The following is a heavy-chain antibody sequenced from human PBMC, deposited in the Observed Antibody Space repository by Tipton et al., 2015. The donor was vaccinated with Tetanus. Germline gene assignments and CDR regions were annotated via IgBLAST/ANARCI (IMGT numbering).Heavy chain of an antibody. D-gene: IGHD2-2*01. CDR2: IYYSGNT. V-gene: IGHV4-59*01. Sequence: TLSLTCTVSGDSISFYYWSWIRQPPGKGLEWIGYIYYSGNTKYNPSLKSRVTMSADTSKNQFSLILTSVTPADTAVYYCARDLRRYQQNNWFDPWGQGTLVTVPS. J-gene: IGHJ5*02. CDR1: GDSISFYY. CDR3: ARDLRRYQQNNWFDP.